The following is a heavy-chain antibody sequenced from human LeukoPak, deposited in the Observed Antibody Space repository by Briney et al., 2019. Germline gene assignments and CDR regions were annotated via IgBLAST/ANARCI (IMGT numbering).Heavy chain of an antibody. J-gene: IGHJ2*01. Sequence: GGSLRLSCAASGFTFSSYGMHWVRQAPGKGLEWVAFIRYDGSNKYYADSVKGRFTISRDNSKNTLYLQTNSLRAEDTAVYYCAKDGSTTATTRYFDLWGRGTLVTVSS. V-gene: IGHV3-30*02. CDR1: GFTFSSYG. CDR3: AKDGSTTATTRYFDL. CDR2: IRYDGSNK. D-gene: IGHD4-17*01.